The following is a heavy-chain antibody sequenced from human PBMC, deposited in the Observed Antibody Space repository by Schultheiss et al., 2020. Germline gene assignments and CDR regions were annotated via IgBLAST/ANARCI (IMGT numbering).Heavy chain of an antibody. Sequence: SVKVSCKASVFTFTSSAVQWVRQARGQRLEWIGWIVVGSGNTNYAQKFQERVTITRDMSTSTAYMELSSLRSEDTAVYYCAARYSGSYWVKGFDYWGQGTLVTVSS. CDR2: IVVGSGNT. J-gene: IGHJ4*02. D-gene: IGHD1-26*01. CDR1: VFTFTSSA. V-gene: IGHV1-58*01. CDR3: AARYSGSYWVKGFDY.